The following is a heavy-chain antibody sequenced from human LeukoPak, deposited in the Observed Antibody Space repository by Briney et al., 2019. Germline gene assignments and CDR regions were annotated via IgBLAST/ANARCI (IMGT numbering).Heavy chain of an antibody. V-gene: IGHV1-69*01. CDR2: IIPIFGTA. CDR3: ARAKSPDDSSGYWDYYYYGMDV. CDR1: GGTFSSYA. D-gene: IGHD3-22*01. J-gene: IGHJ6*02. Sequence: GASVKVSFKASGGTFSSYAISWVRQAPGQGLEWMGGIIPIFGTANYAQKFQGRVTITADESTSTAYMELSSLRSEDTAVYYCARAKSPDDSSGYWDYYYYGMDVWGQGTTVTVSS.